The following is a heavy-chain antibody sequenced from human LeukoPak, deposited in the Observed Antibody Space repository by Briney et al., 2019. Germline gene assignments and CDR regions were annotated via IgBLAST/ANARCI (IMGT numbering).Heavy chain of an antibody. CDR3: ARSRIGAFDV. CDR2: NNPNIDGT. J-gene: IGHJ3*01. Sequence: GASVNVSCKASGYTFTGYYIHWVRQAPGQGREWMGWNNPNIDGTYYTYTFQGKVTMTGEPSISTAYMDLTRLKSENTACFNFARSRIGAFDVWGQGTMVSVSS. V-gene: IGHV1-2*07. D-gene: IGHD1-26*01. CDR1: GYTFTGYY.